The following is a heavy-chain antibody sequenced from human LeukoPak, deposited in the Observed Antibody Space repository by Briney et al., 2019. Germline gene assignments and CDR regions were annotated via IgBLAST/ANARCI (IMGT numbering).Heavy chain of an antibody. D-gene: IGHD2-15*01. CDR3: ARCSGGSCLKPLFDY. CDR2: INPNSGGT. V-gene: IGHV1-2*02. Sequence: ASVTVSCKASGYTFTGYYMHWVRQAPGQGLEWMGWINPNSGGTNYAQKFQGRVTMTRDTSISTAYMELSRLRSDDTAVYYCARCSGGSCLKPLFDYWGQGTLVTVSS. CDR1: GYTFTGYY. J-gene: IGHJ4*02.